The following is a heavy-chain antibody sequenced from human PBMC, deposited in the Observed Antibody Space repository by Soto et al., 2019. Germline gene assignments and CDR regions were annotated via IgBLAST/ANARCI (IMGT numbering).Heavy chain of an antibody. Sequence: EVQLVESGGALVKPGGSLRLSCAASGFTFSNAWMSWVRQAPGKGLEWVGRIKSKTDGGTTDYAAAVESRFTISREDSKNTVYLQMDSLKTEDTAVYYCATKRTGITTIGPGYWGQGTLVTVSS. V-gene: IGHV3-15*02. CDR1: GFTFSNAW. CDR3: ATKRTGITTIGPGY. J-gene: IGHJ4*02. CDR2: IKSKTDGGTT. D-gene: IGHD1-20*01.